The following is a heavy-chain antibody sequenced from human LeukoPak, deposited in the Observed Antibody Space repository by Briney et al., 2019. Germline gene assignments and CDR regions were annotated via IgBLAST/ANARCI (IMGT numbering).Heavy chain of an antibody. J-gene: IGHJ3*02. CDR3: ARVVAAAAKGEAFDI. V-gene: IGHV1-69*05. D-gene: IGHD6-13*01. Sequence: SVKVSCKASGGTFSSYAISWVRQAPRQGLEWMGGIIPIFGTANYAQKFQGRVTITTDESTSTAYMELSSLRSQDTAVYYCARVVAAAAKGEAFDICGQGTMVTVSS. CDR1: GGTFSSYA. CDR2: IIPIFGTA.